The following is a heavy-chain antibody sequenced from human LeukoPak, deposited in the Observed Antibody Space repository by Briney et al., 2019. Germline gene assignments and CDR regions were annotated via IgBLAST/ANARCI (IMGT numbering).Heavy chain of an antibody. V-gene: IGHV4-34*01. CDR1: GGSFSGYY. CDR2: INHSGST. D-gene: IGHD5-12*01. CDR3: ARSGYDYRYYYYYMDV. J-gene: IGHJ6*03. Sequence: PSETLSLTCAVYGGSFSGYYWSWIRQPPGKGLEWIGEINHSGSTNYNPSLKSRVTISVDTSKNQFSLKLSSVTAADTAVYYCARSGYDYRYYYYYMDVWGKGTTVTVSS.